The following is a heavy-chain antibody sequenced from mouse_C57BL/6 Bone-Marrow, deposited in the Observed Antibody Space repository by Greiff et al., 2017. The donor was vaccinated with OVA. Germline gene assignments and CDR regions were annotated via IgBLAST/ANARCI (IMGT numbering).Heavy chain of an antibody. CDR2: IYPGDGDT. Sequence: VQLQQSGAELVKPGASVKISCKASGYAFSSYWMNWVKQRPGKGLEWIGQIYPGDGDTNYNGKFKGKATLTADKSSSTAYMQRSSLTSEDSAVYFCARRTVVAPYYFDYWGKGTTLTVSS. J-gene: IGHJ2*01. V-gene: IGHV1-80*01. CDR3: ARRTVVAPYYFDY. CDR1: GYAFSSYW. D-gene: IGHD1-1*01.